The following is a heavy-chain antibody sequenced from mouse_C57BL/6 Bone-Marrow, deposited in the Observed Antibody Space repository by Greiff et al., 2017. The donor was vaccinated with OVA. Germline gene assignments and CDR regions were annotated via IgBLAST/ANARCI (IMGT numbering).Heavy chain of an antibody. V-gene: IGHV1-61*01. CDR2: IYPSDSET. Sequence: QVQLKQPGAELVRPGSSVKLSCKASGYTFTSYWMDWVKQRPGQGLDWIGNIYPSDSETHYNQKFKDQATLTVDKSSSTAYMQRSSMTSEDSAVYYCATDYWGQGTTLTVSS. CDR3: ATDY. CDR1: GYTFTSYW. J-gene: IGHJ2*01.